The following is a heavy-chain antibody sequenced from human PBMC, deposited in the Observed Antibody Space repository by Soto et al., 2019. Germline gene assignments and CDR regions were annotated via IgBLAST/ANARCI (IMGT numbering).Heavy chain of an antibody. Sequence: EVQLVETGGGLIYPGGSLRLSCAASGFSVSSDSMNWVRQAPGKGLEWVSTTYSGGNTNYAGSVQGRFTISRDNSNNTLFLELSGLRTEDTAVYYCARHTAEGIFTHRGALGYWGQGTLITVSS. J-gene: IGHJ4*02. CDR3: ARHTAEGIFTHRGALGY. CDR1: GFSVSSDS. CDR2: TYSGGNT. D-gene: IGHD1-26*01. V-gene: IGHV3-53*05.